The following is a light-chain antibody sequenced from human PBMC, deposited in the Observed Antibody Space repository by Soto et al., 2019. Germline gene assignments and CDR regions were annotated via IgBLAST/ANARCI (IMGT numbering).Light chain of an antibody. CDR2: ATS. CDR1: QSIYSS. J-gene: IGKJ2*01. V-gene: IGKV1-39*01. Sequence: DIQMTQSPSSLSASVGDRVTITCRASQSIYSSLNWYHQKPGKAPKLLIYATSKLQSGVPSRFSGRATGTDFTLSISSRQPEDFATYYCQQSYSAPYTFGQGTQLEI. CDR3: QQSYSAPYT.